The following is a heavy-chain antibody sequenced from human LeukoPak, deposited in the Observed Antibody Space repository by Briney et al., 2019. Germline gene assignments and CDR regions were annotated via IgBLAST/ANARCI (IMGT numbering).Heavy chain of an antibody. J-gene: IGHJ6*04. CDR2: ISSSGSTI. CDR1: GFTFSSYE. D-gene: IGHD3-10*02. V-gene: IGHV3-48*03. CDR3: AELGITMIGGV. Sequence: QSGGSLRLSCAASGFTFSSYEMHWVRQAPGKGLEWVSYISSSGSTIYYADSVKGRFTISRDNAKNSLYLQMNSLRAEDTAVYYCAELGITMIGGVWGKGTTVTISS.